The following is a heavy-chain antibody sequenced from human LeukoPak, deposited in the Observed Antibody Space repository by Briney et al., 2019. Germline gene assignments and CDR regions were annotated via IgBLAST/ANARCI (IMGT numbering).Heavy chain of an antibody. CDR3: ARESSMTSGTTGETFDF. CDR1: GFTLSSHD. D-gene: IGHD1-1*01. Sequence: GGSLRLSCAASGFTLSSHDMHWVRQASGKGLEWVSAIAISGNRYYSRSVKGRFTISRENGKNALYLQMNSLRAEDTALYYCARESSMTSGTTGETFDFWGQGTTVTVSS. V-gene: IGHV3-13*01. J-gene: IGHJ3*01. CDR2: IAISGNR.